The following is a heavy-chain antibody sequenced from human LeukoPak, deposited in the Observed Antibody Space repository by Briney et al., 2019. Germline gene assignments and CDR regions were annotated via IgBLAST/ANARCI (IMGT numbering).Heavy chain of an antibody. J-gene: IGHJ4*02. V-gene: IGHV3-30*02. CDR3: ARWDY. CDR1: GFIFSTFG. Sequence: GGSLRLSCAASGFIFSTFGMHWVRQAPGKGLEWVAFVRYDGSNKYYADSVKGRFTISRDNSKNTLYLQMNSLRAEDTAVYYCARWDYWGQGTLVTVSS. D-gene: IGHD6-13*01. CDR2: VRYDGSNK.